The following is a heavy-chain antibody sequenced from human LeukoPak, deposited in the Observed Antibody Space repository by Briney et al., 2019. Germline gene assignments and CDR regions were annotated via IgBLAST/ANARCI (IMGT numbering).Heavy chain of an antibody. D-gene: IGHD2-8*01. CDR1: GGSIGSSSWY. CDR3: ATLPGGLRANWFDP. Sequence: PSETLSLTCTVSGGSIGSSSWYWGWIRQSPGKGLEWIGMINYSGSTHYNPSLKNRVTISVDTSRNQFSVKLNSMTATATAMYFCATLPGGLRANWFDPWGQGTLVTVSS. CDR2: INYSGST. J-gene: IGHJ5*02. V-gene: IGHV4-39*01.